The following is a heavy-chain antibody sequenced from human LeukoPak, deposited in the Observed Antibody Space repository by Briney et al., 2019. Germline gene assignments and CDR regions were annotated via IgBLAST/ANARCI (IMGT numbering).Heavy chain of an antibody. CDR1: GFTFSSYA. CDR3: SKGQTTPYDILTGYYPSYYFDY. J-gene: IGHJ4*02. Sequence: GGSLRLSCAASGFTFSSYAMSWVRQAPGKGLELVSAISGSGGSTYYADSVKGRFTISRDNSKNTLYLQMNSLRAEDTAVYYCSKGQTTPYDILTGYYPSYYFDYWGQGTLVTVSS. CDR2: ISGSGGST. V-gene: IGHV3-23*01. D-gene: IGHD3-9*01.